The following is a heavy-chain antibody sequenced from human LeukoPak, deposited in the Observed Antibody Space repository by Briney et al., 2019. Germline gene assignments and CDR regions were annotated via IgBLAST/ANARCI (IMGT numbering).Heavy chain of an antibody. CDR3: ARLFYGSGSSKYYFDY. CDR2: VNYDGTTT. Sequence: GGSLRLSCAASGFTFSTYWMHWVRQVPGKGLVWVSRVNYDGTTTTYADFVKGRFTISRDNAKNTLYLQMNSLRAEDTAVYYCARLFYGSGSSKYYFDYWGLGTLVTVSS. CDR1: GFTFSTYW. J-gene: IGHJ4*02. V-gene: IGHV3-74*01. D-gene: IGHD3-10*01.